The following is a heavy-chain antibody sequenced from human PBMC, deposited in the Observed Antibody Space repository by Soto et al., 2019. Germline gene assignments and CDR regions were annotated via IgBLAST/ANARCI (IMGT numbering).Heavy chain of an antibody. D-gene: IGHD3-10*01. J-gene: IGHJ5*02. V-gene: IGHV4-30-4*08. CDR2: IYYSGST. CDR3: ARGSFGEYPRDNWFDP. Sequence: SETLSLTCTVSGGSISSSSYYWGWIRQPPGKGLEWIGYIYYSGSTYYQPSLESRITISIDTSKNQFSLKVRSVTAADTAVYYCARGSFGEYPRDNWFDPWGQGTVVTVSS. CDR1: GGSISSSSYY.